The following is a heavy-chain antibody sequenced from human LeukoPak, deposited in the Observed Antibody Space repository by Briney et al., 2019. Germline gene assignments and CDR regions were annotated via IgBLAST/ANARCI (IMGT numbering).Heavy chain of an antibody. Sequence: PGGSLRLSCAVSGFTFSTYAMSWVRQAPGKGLGWISAVRGSGSDTYYADSVKGRFTISRDNSKNTLYLQMNSLRAGDTAIYHCAKTSRENSAYDSPFDYWGQGTLVTVFS. V-gene: IGHV3-23*01. CDR1: GFTFSTYA. CDR3: AKTSRENSAYDSPFDY. CDR2: VRGSGSDT. D-gene: IGHD5-12*01. J-gene: IGHJ4*02.